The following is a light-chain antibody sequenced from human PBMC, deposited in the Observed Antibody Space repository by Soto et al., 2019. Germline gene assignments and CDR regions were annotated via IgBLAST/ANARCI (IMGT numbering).Light chain of an antibody. CDR2: GAS. V-gene: IGKV3-20*01. CDR3: QQYGSSRT. J-gene: IGKJ1*01. CDR1: QSVSSSY. Sequence: EIVLTQSPGTLSLSPGERATLSCRASQSVSSSYLAWYQQKPGQAPRLLIYGASSRATGIPDRFSGSGSGTDFTLTISRLETEAFAVDYCQQYGSSRTFGQGTKVEIK.